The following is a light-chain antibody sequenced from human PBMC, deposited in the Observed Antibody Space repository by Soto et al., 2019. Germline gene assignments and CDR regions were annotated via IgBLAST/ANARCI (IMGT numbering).Light chain of an antibody. J-gene: IGKJ3*01. CDR3: QQYGSSLFT. V-gene: IGKV3-20*01. Sequence: EIVLTQSPGTLSLSPGERATLSCRASQSVSSSYLAWYQQKPGQAPRLLIYGASSRVTGIPDRFSGSWSGTDFTLTISRLEPEDFAVYYCQQYGSSLFTFGPGTKVDIK. CDR2: GAS. CDR1: QSVSSSY.